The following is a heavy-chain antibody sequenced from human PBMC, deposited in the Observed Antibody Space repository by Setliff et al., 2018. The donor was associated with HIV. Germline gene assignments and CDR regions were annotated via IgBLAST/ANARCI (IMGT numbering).Heavy chain of an antibody. J-gene: IGHJ4*02. CDR3: ARQGGYNSPLMV. V-gene: IGHV4-59*08. D-gene: IGHD3-10*01. CDR1: GGSITSYY. Sequence: SETLSLTCTISGGSITSYYWNWIRQSPGKGLEWIGYIFDSGTTKCNPSVTSRVTISVDASKSQFFLQLISVTAADTAVYYCARQGGYNSPLMVWGQGKLVTVSS. CDR2: IFDSGTT.